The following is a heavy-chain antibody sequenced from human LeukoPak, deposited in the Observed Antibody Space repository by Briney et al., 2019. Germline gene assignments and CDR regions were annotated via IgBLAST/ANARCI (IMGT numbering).Heavy chain of an antibody. Sequence: SVTVSCTASGGTFSSYAISWVRQAPAQGLEWLGGIIPIFGTTSYAQRFQGRVTITADKSTSTAYMELSSLRSEDTAVYYCARARDSSSWYFPLDYYYYMDVWGKGTTVTVSS. J-gene: IGHJ6*03. D-gene: IGHD6-13*01. CDR2: IIPIFGTT. CDR3: ARARDSSSWYFPLDYYYYMDV. CDR1: GGTFSSYA. V-gene: IGHV1-69*06.